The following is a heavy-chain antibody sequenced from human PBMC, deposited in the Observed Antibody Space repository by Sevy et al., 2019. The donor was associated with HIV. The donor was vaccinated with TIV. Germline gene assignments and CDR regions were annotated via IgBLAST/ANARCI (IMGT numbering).Heavy chain of an antibody. Sequence: SETLSLTCTVSGGSISSGDYYWSWIRQPPGKGLEWIGYIYYSGSGSTHYNPSLKGRVIISLDTSNTQFSLKLNSVTVAETAMYYCARPRRYFRFDAFDIWGQGTMVTVSS. CDR1: GGSISSGDYY. D-gene: IGHD1-1*01. CDR3: ARPRRYFRFDAFDI. CDR2: IYYSGSGST. J-gene: IGHJ3*02. V-gene: IGHV4-30-4*01.